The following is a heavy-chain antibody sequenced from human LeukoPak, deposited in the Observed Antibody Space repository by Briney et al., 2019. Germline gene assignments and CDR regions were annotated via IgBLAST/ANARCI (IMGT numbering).Heavy chain of an antibody. J-gene: IGHJ4*02. Sequence: GGSLRLSCAASGFTVSSKYMNWVRQALGKGLEWVSIIYSGGTTYYADSVKGRFTISRDNSKNTLYLQVNSLRAEDTAVYYCARGNLSGYSYGLDYWGQGTLVTVSS. V-gene: IGHV3-66*01. CDR2: IYSGGTT. CDR1: GFTVSSKY. D-gene: IGHD5-18*01. CDR3: ARGNLSGYSYGLDY.